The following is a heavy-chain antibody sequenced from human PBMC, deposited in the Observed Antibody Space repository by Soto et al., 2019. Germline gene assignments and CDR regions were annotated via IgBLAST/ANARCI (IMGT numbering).Heavy chain of an antibody. J-gene: IGHJ4*02. Sequence: ASVKVSCKASGYTFSNYAMYWVRQAPGQGLEWMGIISPRDGTTTYALKFQGRVTMTRDTSTSTMYMEMSNVRTDDTAVYYCVRGGGTLDYWGQGTLVTV. CDR3: VRGGGTLDY. CDR1: GYTFSNYA. V-gene: IGHV1-46*01. CDR2: ISPRDGTT.